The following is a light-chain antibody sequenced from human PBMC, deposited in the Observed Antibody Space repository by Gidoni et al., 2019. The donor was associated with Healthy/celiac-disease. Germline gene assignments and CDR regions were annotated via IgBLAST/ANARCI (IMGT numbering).Light chain of an antibody. Sequence: DIQMTQSPSTLSASVGDRVTITCRASQSISSWLAWYQQKPGKAHKLLIYKASSLESGVPSRFSGSGSGTEFTLTISSLQPDDFATYYCQQYNSYEWTFGQGTKVEIK. V-gene: IGKV1-5*03. J-gene: IGKJ1*01. CDR3: QQYNSYEWT. CDR2: KAS. CDR1: QSISSW.